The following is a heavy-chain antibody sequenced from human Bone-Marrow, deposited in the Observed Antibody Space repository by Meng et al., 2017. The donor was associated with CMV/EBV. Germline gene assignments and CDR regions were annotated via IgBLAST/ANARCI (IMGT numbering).Heavy chain of an antibody. V-gene: IGHV3-74*01. J-gene: IGHJ4*02. CDR3: AREYGSYSWGGDY. Sequence: ASGFSFIGYWRHWVRQAPGKGMVWVACINSDGGSTRCADCGRGRFTISRDNAKNTLYLQMNSLTAEDTAVYYCAREYGSYSWGGDYWGQGTLVTVSS. CDR2: INSDGGST. D-gene: IGHD1-26*01. CDR1: GFSFIGYW.